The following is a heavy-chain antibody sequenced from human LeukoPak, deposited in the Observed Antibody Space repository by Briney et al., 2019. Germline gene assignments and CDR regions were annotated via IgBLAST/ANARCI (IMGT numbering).Heavy chain of an antibody. D-gene: IGHD6-6*01. V-gene: IGHV1-2*02. CDR1: GYTFTGYY. CDR2: INPNSGGT. CDR3: TRWYSSSSGNWFEP. Sequence: ASVKVSCKASGYTFTGYYMHWLRQAPGQGLEWMGWINPNSGGTNYAQKFQGRVTMTRDTSISTAYMELSRLRSDDTAVYYCTRWYSSSSGNWFEPWGQGTLVTVSS. J-gene: IGHJ5*02.